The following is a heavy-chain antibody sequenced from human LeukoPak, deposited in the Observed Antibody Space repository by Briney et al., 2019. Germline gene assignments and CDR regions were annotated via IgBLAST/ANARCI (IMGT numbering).Heavy chain of an antibody. CDR2: INPNSGGT. D-gene: IGHD5-18*01. CDR3: ARAGEYSYGSPFAFDI. CDR1: GYTFTGYY. Sequence: GASVKVSCKASGYTFTGYYMHWVRQAPGQGLEWMGRINPNSGGTNYAQKFRGRVTMTRDTSISTAYMELSRLRSDDTAVYYCARAGEYSYGSPFAFDIWGQGTMVTVSS. V-gene: IGHV1-2*06. J-gene: IGHJ3*02.